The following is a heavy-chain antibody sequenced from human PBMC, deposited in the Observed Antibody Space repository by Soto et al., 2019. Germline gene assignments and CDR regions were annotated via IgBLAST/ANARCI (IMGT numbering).Heavy chain of an antibody. V-gene: IGHV1-3*04. CDR2: IDTDNGNT. CDR3: ARDQWVTTALSDY. CDR1: GYSFTTYS. J-gene: IGHJ4*02. Sequence: QVQLVQSGAEVRKPGASVKVSCKASGYSFTTYSIHWVRQAPGQRPEWMGWIDTDNGNTKYSQKFQGRVTITRDTSASTAYMELSSLRSEDTAVYYCARDQWVTTALSDYWGQGTLVTVSS. D-gene: IGHD4-17*01.